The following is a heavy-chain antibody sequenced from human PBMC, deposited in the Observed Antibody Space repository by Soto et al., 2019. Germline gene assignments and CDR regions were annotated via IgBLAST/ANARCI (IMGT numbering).Heavy chain of an antibody. V-gene: IGHV3-30*18. CDR1: GFTFSSYG. Sequence: QVQLVESGGGVVKPGRSLRLSCAASGFTFSSYGMHWVRQAPGKGLEWVAVISYEGSKKYYADSVKGRVTITRDNSKNTLYLQTISLIAEATAVDYCAEVQGLEVRLFDHWGQGTLVTVSS. J-gene: IGHJ5*02. D-gene: IGHD3-16*01. CDR3: AEVQGLEVRLFDH. CDR2: ISYEGSKK.